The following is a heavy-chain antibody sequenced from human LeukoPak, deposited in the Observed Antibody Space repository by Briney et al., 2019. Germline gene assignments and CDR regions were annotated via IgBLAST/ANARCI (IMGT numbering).Heavy chain of an antibody. J-gene: IGHJ4*02. V-gene: IGHV1-8*01. CDR2: MNPNSGNT. D-gene: IGHD1-26*01. Sequence: ASVKVSCKASGYTFTSYDINWVRQATGQGLEWMGWMNPNSGNTGYAQKFQGRVTMTRNTSISTAYMELSSLRSEDTAVYCCAADYSGRNHVEFDHWGQGTLVTVSS. CDR1: GYTFTSYD. CDR3: AADYSGRNHVEFDH.